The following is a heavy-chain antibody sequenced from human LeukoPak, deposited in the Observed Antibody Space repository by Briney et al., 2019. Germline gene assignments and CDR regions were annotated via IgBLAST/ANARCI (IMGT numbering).Heavy chain of an antibody. D-gene: IGHD6-19*01. Sequence: PGGSLRLSCAASGFTFSSYEMNWVRQAPGKGLEWVSYISSSGSTIYYADSVKGRFTISRDNAKNSLYLQMNSLRAEDTAVYYCAKDQGPHYSSGWFDAFDIWGQGTMVTVSS. V-gene: IGHV3-48*03. CDR2: ISSSGSTI. CDR1: GFTFSSYE. CDR3: AKDQGPHYSSGWFDAFDI. J-gene: IGHJ3*02.